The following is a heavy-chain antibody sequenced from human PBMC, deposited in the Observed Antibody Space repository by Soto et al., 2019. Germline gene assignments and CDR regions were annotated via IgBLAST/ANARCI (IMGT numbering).Heavy chain of an antibody. Sequence: PGGSLRLSCAASGFTFSSYAISWVRQAPGKGLEWVSAISGSGGSTYYADSVKGRFTISRDNSKNTLYLQMNSLRAEDTAVYYCAKTMLRENWFDPWGQGTLVTVSS. J-gene: IGHJ5*02. D-gene: IGHD2-8*01. CDR2: ISGSGGST. V-gene: IGHV3-23*01. CDR3: AKTMLRENWFDP. CDR1: GFTFSSYA.